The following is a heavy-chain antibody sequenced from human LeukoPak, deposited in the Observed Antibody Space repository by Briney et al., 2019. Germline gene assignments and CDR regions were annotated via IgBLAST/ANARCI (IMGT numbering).Heavy chain of an antibody. CDR1: AYSISRGPYS. J-gene: IGHJ5*01. V-gene: IGHV4-61*02. CDR2: IYNSAST. D-gene: IGHD1-26*01. CDR3: ARDLSGTYSSENWFDS. Sequence: PSQTLFLTCPVSAYSISRGPYSWSWILQPAVRGLQRIALIYNSASTNYNPSHKGRITRIIDTARHQFCLRPSSLSNTNTAIFYCARDLSGTYSSENWFDSWGHGSLVIVSS.